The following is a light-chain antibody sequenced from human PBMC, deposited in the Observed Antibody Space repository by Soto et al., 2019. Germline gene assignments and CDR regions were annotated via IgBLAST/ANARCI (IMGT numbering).Light chain of an antibody. V-gene: IGKV1-5*01. J-gene: IGKJ4*01. CDR1: QIVNSW. Sequence: DIQMTQSPSTLAASIGDRVTITCRASQIVNSWLAWYQQRPGKAPKLLIYDASTLESGVPSRFSGSGSGTEFTLTISSLQPDDFATYYCHQYNSYHTFGGGTKVDI. CDR2: DAS. CDR3: HQYNSYHT.